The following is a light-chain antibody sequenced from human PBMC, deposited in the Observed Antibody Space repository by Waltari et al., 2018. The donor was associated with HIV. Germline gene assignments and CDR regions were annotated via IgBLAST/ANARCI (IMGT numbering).Light chain of an antibody. J-gene: IGLJ1*01. CDR3: SSHTTSSTLYV. V-gene: IGLV2-14*01. CDR2: EVN. Sequence: QSALTQPASVSGSPGQSLTLSCTGTSSDIGYYDSVSWYQQHPGKAPKLMIYEVNNRPSGIANRFSGSKSGNTASLTISGLQAEDEADYYCSSHTTSSTLYVFGTGTKVTVL. CDR1: SSDIGYYDS.